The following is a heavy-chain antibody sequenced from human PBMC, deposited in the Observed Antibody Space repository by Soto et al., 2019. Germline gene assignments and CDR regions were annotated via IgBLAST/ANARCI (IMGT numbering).Heavy chain of an antibody. V-gene: IGHV3-74*01. D-gene: IGHD3-10*01. J-gene: IGHJ4*02. CDR3: ARGGLHAFYKDN. CDR1: GFTFSNYW. CDR2: INSDGTTT. Sequence: EVPLVESGGGLVQPGGSLRLSCASSGFTFSNYWMHWVRQAPGEGLVWVSRINSDGTTTNYADSVKGRFTVSRDNAKNTLYLQMNSLRAEETAIYYCARGGLHAFYKDNWGQGTLVTVSS.